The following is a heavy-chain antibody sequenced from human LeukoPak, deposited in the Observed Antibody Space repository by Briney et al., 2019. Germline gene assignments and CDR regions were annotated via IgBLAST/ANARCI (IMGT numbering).Heavy chain of an antibody. J-gene: IGHJ6*03. CDR3: ARDKFPIRGVKGYYYYYMDV. CDR2: ISAYNGNT. V-gene: IGHV1-18*01. D-gene: IGHD3-10*01. CDR1: GYTFTSYG. Sequence: ASVKVSCKASGYTFTSYGISWVRQAPGQGLEWMGWISAYNGNTNYAQKLQGRVTMTTDTSTSTAYMELRGLRSDDTAVYYCARDKFPIRGVKGYYYYYMDVWGKGTTVTVSS.